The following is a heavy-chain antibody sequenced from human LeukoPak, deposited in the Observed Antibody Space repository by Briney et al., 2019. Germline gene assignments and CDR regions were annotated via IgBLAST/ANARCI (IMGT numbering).Heavy chain of an antibody. J-gene: IGHJ6*03. CDR3: ARGSSSWSVYYYYYYMDV. CDR1: GYTFTGYY. Sequence: SVKVSCKASGYTFTGYYMHWVRQAPGQGLEWMGGIIPIFGTANYAQKFQGRVTITADKSTSTAYMELSSLRSEDTAVYYCARGSSSWSVYYYYYYMDVWGKGTTVTVSS. V-gene: IGHV1-69*06. D-gene: IGHD6-13*01. CDR2: IIPIFGTA.